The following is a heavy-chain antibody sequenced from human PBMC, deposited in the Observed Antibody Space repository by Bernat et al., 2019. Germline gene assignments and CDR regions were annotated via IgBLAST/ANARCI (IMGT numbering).Heavy chain of an antibody. J-gene: IGHJ3*02. CDR3: ARLICTSTTGPRRDAFDI. CDR1: GGSISSYY. CDR2: MYYSGST. V-gene: IGHV4-59*01. D-gene: IGHD2-2*01. Sequence: QVQLQESGPGLVKPSETLSLTCTVSGGSISSYYWNWIRQPPGKGLEWIGYMYYSGSTNYNPSLKSRVTISVDTSKNQFSLKLSSVTAADTAVYYCARLICTSTTGPRRDAFDIWGQGTMVTVSS.